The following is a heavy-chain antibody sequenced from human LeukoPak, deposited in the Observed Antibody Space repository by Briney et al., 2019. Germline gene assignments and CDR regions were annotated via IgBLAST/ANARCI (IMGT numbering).Heavy chain of an antibody. CDR1: GYTFTGYY. Sequence: ASVKVSCKASGYTFTGYYMHWVRQAPGQGLEWMGWINPNSGGTNYAQKFQGRVTMTRDMSISTAYMELSRLRSDDTAVYYGARERWYQLLRAVDAFAIWGQGTMVTVSS. CDR3: ARERWYQLLRAVDAFAI. J-gene: IGHJ3*02. V-gene: IGHV1-2*02. CDR2: INPNSGGT. D-gene: IGHD2-2*01.